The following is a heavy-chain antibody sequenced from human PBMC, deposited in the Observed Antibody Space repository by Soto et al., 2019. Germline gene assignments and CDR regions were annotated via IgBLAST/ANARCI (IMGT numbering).Heavy chain of an antibody. D-gene: IGHD3-22*01. CDR2: IKSKTDGGTT. Sequence: GGSLRLSCAASGFTFSNAWMSWVRQAPGKGLEWVGRIKSKTDGGTTDYAAPVKGRFTISRDDSKNTLYLQMNSLKTEDTAVYYCTTDDYYDSSGYAFDIWGQGTMVTVSS. V-gene: IGHV3-15*01. CDR3: TTDDYYDSSGYAFDI. J-gene: IGHJ3*02. CDR1: GFTFSNAW.